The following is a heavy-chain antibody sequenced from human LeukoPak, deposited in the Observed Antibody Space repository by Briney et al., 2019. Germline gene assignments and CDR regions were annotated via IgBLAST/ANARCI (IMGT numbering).Heavy chain of an antibody. CDR3: TRVGDTAMEFDY. Sequence: GGSLRLSCTASGFTFGDYAMSWVRQAPGKGLEWVGFIKSKAYGGTTEYAAAVKGRFTISRDDYKSLAYLQMNSLKTEDTAVYYCTRVGDTAMEFDYWGQGTLVTVSS. J-gene: IGHJ4*02. CDR1: GFTFGDYA. D-gene: IGHD5-18*01. CDR2: IKSKAYGGTT. V-gene: IGHV3-49*04.